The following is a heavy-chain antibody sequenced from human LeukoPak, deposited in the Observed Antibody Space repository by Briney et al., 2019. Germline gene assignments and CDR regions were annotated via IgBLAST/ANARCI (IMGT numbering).Heavy chain of an antibody. Sequence: SETLSLTCAVYGGSFSGYYWSWIRQPPGKGLEWIGYIYYSGSTYYNPSLKSRVTISVDTSKNQFSLKLSSVTAADTAVYYCARFSRSGYYMDVWGKGTTVTVSS. D-gene: IGHD2-2*01. J-gene: IGHJ6*03. CDR2: IYYSGST. CDR1: GGSFSGYY. V-gene: IGHV4-59*12. CDR3: ARFSRSGYYMDV.